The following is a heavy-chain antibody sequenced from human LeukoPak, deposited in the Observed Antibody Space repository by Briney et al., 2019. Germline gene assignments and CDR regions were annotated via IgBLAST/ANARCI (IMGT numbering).Heavy chain of an antibody. D-gene: IGHD6-13*01. CDR3: ARAEGYSSSWDFDY. CDR1: GFTFNSYS. V-gene: IGHV3-21*01. Sequence: GGSLRLSCAASGFTFNSYSMNWVRQAPGKGLEWVSSISSSSSYIYYADSVEGRFTISRDNAKNSLYLQMNSLRAEDTAVYYCARAEGYSSSWDFDYWGQGTLVTVSS. J-gene: IGHJ4*02. CDR2: ISSSSSYI.